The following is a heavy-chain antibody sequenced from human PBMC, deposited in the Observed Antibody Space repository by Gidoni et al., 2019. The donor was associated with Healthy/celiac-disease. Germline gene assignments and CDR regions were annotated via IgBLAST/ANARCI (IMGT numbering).Heavy chain of an antibody. J-gene: IGHJ4*02. CDR1: GGSIRSGGYY. Sequence: QVQLQESGPGLVKPSQTLSLTCTVSGGSIRSGGYYWSWIRQHPGKGLAWIGYIYYSGSTYYNPSLKSRVTISVDTSKNQFSLKLSSVTAADTAVYYCARRPGVDTAMVAWFDYWGQGTLVTVSS. D-gene: IGHD5-18*01. CDR2: IYYSGST. V-gene: IGHV4-31*03. CDR3: ARRPGVDTAMVAWFDY.